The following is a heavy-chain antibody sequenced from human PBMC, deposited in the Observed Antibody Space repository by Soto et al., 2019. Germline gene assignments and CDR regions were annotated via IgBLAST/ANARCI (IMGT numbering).Heavy chain of an antibody. V-gene: IGHV4-4*02. CDR3: AAWYYDYVWGSYRRPLFDI. Sequence: SETLSLTCTVSGGSINSNNWWNWVRQAPGKGLEWIGEIYHSGTTNRNPSLKSRLTMSVDKSKNQFSLKLSSLTAADTAVYYCAAWYYDYVWGSYRRPLFDIWGQGTMVTVSS. CDR2: IYHSGTT. D-gene: IGHD3-16*02. J-gene: IGHJ3*02. CDR1: GGSINSNNW.